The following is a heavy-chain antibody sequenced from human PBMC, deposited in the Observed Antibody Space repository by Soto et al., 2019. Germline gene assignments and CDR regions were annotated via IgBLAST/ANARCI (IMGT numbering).Heavy chain of an antibody. CDR3: ARETDWIPDY. Sequence: QVQLVESGGGVVQPGRSLGLSCAASGSTFSRYSMYWVRQAPGEGLEWVSVISSDGFKTYYADSVKGRFTVSRDNSKNMLYLQMNSLRPEDTGVYYCARETDWIPDYWGQGTLVTVSS. J-gene: IGHJ4*02. CDR1: GSTFSRYS. V-gene: IGHV3-30-3*01. D-gene: IGHD5-18*01. CDR2: ISSDGFKT.